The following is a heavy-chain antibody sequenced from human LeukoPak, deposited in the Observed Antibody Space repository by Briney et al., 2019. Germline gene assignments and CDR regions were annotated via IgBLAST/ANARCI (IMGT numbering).Heavy chain of an antibody. J-gene: IGHJ5*02. D-gene: IGHD3-16*01. CDR2: INPNSGGT. Sequence: ASVKASCKASGYTFTGYYMYWVRQAPGQGLEWMGWINPNSGGTNYAQKFQGRVTMTRDTSISTAYMELSRLRSDDTAVYYCARGLMITFGLNWFDPWGQGTLVTVSS. CDR3: ARGLMITFGLNWFDP. CDR1: GYTFTGYY. V-gene: IGHV1-2*02.